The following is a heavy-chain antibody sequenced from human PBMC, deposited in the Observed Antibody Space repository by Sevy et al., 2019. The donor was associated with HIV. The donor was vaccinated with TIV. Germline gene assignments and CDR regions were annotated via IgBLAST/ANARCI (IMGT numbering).Heavy chain of an antibody. CDR1: GYSISSGYY. D-gene: IGHD2-2*01. CDR2: IYHSGST. Sequence: SETLSLTCAVSGYSISSGYYWGWIRQPPGKGLEWIGSIYHSGSTYYNPSLKSRVTISVDMSKNQFSLKLSSVTAADTAVYYCASRPIHDIVVVPASPFDIWGQGTMVTVSS. CDR3: ASRPIHDIVVVPASPFDI. V-gene: IGHV4-38-2*01. J-gene: IGHJ3*02.